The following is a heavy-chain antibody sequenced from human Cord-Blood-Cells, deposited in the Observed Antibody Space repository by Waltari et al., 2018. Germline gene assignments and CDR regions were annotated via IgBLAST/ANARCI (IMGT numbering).Heavy chain of an antibody. Sequence: QVQLQESGPGLVKPSETLSLTCTVSGGSISSYYWSWIRQPPGKGLEWIGDIYYSGSTNYNPSLKSRVTISVDTSKNQFSLKLSSVTAADTAVYYCARLQGGSSWYDYWGQGTLVTVSS. CDR1: GGSISSYY. V-gene: IGHV4-59*08. D-gene: IGHD6-13*01. CDR3: ARLQGGSSWYDY. J-gene: IGHJ4*02. CDR2: IYYSGST.